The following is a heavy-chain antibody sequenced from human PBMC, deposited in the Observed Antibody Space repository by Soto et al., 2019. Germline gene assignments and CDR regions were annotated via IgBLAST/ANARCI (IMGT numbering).Heavy chain of an antibody. CDR2: IKSKGGGETT. V-gene: IGHV3-15*01. CDR1: GFNFNIAW. D-gene: IGHD3-3*02. Sequence: EGQLVESGGGLVEPGGSLRLSCAASGFNFNIAWMNWVRQAPGKGLEWLGRIKSKGGGETTDYAAFVNGRFTISRYESIIAVLLQTTRPESEDTSVYYCTLVLALPPNDAFDIWGQGTMVTVSS. CDR3: TLVLALPPNDAFDI. J-gene: IGHJ3*02.